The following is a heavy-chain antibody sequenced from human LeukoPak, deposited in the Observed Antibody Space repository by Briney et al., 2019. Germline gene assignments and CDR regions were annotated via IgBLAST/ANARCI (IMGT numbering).Heavy chain of an antibody. Sequence: SSETLSLTCAVYGGSFSGYYWSWIRQPPGKGLEWIGEINHSGSTNYNPSLKSRVTISVDTSKNQFSLKLSSATAADKAVYYCARIGGRVPAAPYYYYYGMDVWGQGTTVTVSS. CDR1: GGSFSGYY. D-gene: IGHD2-2*01. CDR3: ARIGGRVPAAPYYYYYGMDV. V-gene: IGHV4-34*01. CDR2: INHSGST. J-gene: IGHJ6*02.